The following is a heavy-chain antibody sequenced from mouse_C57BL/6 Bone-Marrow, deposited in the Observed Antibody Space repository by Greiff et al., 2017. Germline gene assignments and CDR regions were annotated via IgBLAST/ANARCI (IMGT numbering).Heavy chain of an antibody. V-gene: IGHV1-61*01. CDR1: GYTFTSYW. CDR3: ASGGYAYDHAWFAY. Sequence: QVQLQQPGAELVRPGSSVKLSCKASGYTFTSYWMDWVKQRPGQGLEWIGNIYPSDSATHYNQKFTDKATLTVDKPSSAAYMQLSSLTSEYSAVYYCASGGYAYDHAWFAYWCRGTLVTVSA. D-gene: IGHD2-2*01. CDR2: IYPSDSAT. J-gene: IGHJ3*01.